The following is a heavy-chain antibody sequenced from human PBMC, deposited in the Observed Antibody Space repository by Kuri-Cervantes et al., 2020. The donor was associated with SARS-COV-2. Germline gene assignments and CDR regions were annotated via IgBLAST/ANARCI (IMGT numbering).Heavy chain of an antibody. J-gene: IGHJ4*02. CDR1: GYSISSGYY. D-gene: IGHD5-12*01. CDR3: ARSVGGGGYDPVEFDYFDY. CDR2: IYHSGST. Sequence: GSLRLSCTVSGYSISSGYYWGWIRQPPGKGLEWIGSIYHSGSTYYNPSLKSRVTISVDTSKNQFSLKLSSVTAADTAVYYCARSVGGGGYDPVEFDYFDYWGQGTLVTVSS. V-gene: IGHV4-38-2*02.